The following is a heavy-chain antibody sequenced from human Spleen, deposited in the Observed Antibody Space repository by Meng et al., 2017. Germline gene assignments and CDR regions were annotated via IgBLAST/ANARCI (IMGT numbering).Heavy chain of an antibody. CDR3: AKETFSSRFYDAFDM. V-gene: IGHV3-9*01. CDR2: NSWNSGRI. D-gene: IGHD2-15*01. CDR1: GFTFDDYA. J-gene: IGHJ3*02. Sequence: LNISYASSGFTFDDYALHWVRQAPGKGLELGSGNSWNSGRIGYADSVKGRFTMSSDNTQSSLYLQMNRLRPEDTALYYCAKETFSSRFYDAFDMWGQGTTVTVSS.